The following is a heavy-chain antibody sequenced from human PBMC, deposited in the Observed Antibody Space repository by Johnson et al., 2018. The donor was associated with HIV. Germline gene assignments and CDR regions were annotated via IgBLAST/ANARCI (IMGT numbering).Heavy chain of an antibody. D-gene: IGHD3-10*01. V-gene: IGHV3-30*14. CDR1: GFSLNSYD. CDR3: ARDSPGEITMVQGVIGI. CDR2: ISYDGSKK. J-gene: IGHJ3*02. Sequence: QVQLVESGGGVVQPGGSLRLSCAASGFSLNSYDMHWVRQAPGKGLEWGTMISYDGSKKYYADSVRGRFTISRANSKNTLYLQMNSLRAEDTAVYYCARDSPGEITMVQGVIGIWGQGTMVTVSS.